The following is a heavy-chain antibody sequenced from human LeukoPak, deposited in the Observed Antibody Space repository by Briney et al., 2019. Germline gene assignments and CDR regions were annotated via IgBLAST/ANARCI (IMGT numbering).Heavy chain of an antibody. Sequence: PGGSLRLSCVVSGLIFSDCWMSWVRQAPGKGLEWVANIKQDGSEKYYVDSVKGRFTISRDNAKNSLYLQMNSLRAEDTALYHCARDCCGLGSWFDPWGQGTLVTVSS. CDR2: IKQDGSEK. D-gene: IGHD2-15*01. CDR1: GLIFSDCW. V-gene: IGHV3-7*03. J-gene: IGHJ5*02. CDR3: ARDCCGLGSWFDP.